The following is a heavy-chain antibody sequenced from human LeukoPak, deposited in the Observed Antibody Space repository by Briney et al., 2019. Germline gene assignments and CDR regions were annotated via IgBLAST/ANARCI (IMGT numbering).Heavy chain of an antibody. CDR1: GGSFSGYY. CDR2: IYYSGNT. J-gene: IGHJ6*03. D-gene: IGHD2-2*01. Sequence: KPSETLSLTCAVYGGSFSGYYWSWIRQPPGKGLEWIGSIYYSGNTYYNPSLKGRVTISVDTSKNQFSLKLSSVTAADTAVYYCASRDAPPGYYYYMDVWGIGTTVTVSS. V-gene: IGHV4-34*01. CDR3: ASRDAPPGYYYYMDV.